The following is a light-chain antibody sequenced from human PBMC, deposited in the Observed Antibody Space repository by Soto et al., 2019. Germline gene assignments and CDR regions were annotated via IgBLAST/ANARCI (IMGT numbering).Light chain of an antibody. CDR1: QGIRNN. CDR2: AAS. CDR3: LHDYNYPLT. J-gene: IGKJ1*01. Sequence: AIQMTQSPSSLSASVGDRVTITCRASQGIRNNLGWYQQKPGKAPKLLIYAASNLQSGVPSRFSGSGSGTDFTLTISSLQPEDCATYYCLHDYNYPLTFGQGTKVEIK. V-gene: IGKV1-6*01.